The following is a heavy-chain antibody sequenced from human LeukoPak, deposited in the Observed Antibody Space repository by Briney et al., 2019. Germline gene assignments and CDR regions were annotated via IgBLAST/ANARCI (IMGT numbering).Heavy chain of an antibody. D-gene: IGHD2-15*01. Sequence: SETLSLTCTVSGGSISSGSYYWSWIRQPAGEGLEWIGRIYTRGSTNTHPFIKSRVTISLDTSKNQFSLKLSSVTAADAAVYYCARDAPMAYCSGGTCYFDYWGQGTLVTVSS. CDR2: IYTRGST. CDR1: GGSISSGSYY. V-gene: IGHV4-61*02. CDR3: ARDAPMAYCSGGTCYFDY. J-gene: IGHJ4*02.